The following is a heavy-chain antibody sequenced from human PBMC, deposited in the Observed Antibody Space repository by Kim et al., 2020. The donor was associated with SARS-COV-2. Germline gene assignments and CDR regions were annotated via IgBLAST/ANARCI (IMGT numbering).Heavy chain of an antibody. V-gene: IGHV3-74*01. CDR3: ARDWITMVRGVIPLYGMDV. CDR1: GFTFSSYW. J-gene: IGHJ6*02. CDR2: INSDGSST. D-gene: IGHD3-10*01. Sequence: GGSLRLSCAASGFTFSSYWMHWVRQAPGKGLVWVSRINSDGSSTSYADSVKGRFTISRDNAKNTLYLQMNSLRAEDTAVYYCARDWITMVRGVIPLYGMDVWGQGTTVTVSS.